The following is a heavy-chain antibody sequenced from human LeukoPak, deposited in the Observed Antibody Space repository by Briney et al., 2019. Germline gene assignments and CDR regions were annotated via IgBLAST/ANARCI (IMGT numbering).Heavy chain of an antibody. CDR2: IYYSGST. V-gene: IGHV4-39*01. D-gene: IGHD3-22*01. J-gene: IGHJ5*02. CDR3: ASDPYYYDSSGYYYLSDS. CDR1: GGSISSSSYY. Sequence: SETLSLTCTVSGGSISSSSYYWGWIRQPPGKGLEWIGSIYYSGSTYYNPSLKSRVTISVDTSKNQFSLKLSSVTAADTAVYYCASDPYYYDSSGYYYLSDSWGQGPLVTVSS.